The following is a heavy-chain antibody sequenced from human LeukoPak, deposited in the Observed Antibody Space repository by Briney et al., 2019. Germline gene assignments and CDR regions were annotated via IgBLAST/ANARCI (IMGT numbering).Heavy chain of an antibody. CDR3: ARTRYYGSGSYYKATLDY. V-gene: IGHV4-59*12. Sequence: SETLSLTCTVSGGSISSYYWSWIRQPPGKGLEWIGYIYYSGSTNYNPSLKSRVTISVDTSKNQFSLKLSSVTAADTAVYYCARTRYYGSGSYYKATLDYWGQGTLVTVSS. D-gene: IGHD3-10*01. CDR2: IYYSGST. J-gene: IGHJ4*02. CDR1: GGSISSYY.